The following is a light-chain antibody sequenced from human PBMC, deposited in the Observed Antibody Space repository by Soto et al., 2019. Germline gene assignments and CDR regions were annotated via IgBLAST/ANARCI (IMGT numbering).Light chain of an antibody. V-gene: IGKV3-20*01. CDR3: QRYDNSPTWT. CDR2: GAS. Sequence: EIVLTQSPGTLSLSPGERATLSCRASQSVGSSYLAWYQQKPGQAPRLLISGASSRATGIPDRFSGSGSGTDFTLTISRLGPEDFAVYYCQRYDNSPTWTFGQGTKVEIK. CDR1: QSVGSSY. J-gene: IGKJ1*01.